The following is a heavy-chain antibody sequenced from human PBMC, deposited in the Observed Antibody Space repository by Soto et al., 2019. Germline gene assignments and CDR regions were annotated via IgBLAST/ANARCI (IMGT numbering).Heavy chain of an antibody. J-gene: IGHJ2*01. CDR2: ISSSSSYI. V-gene: IGHV3-21*01. CDR1: GFTFSSYS. Sequence: EVQLVESGGGLVKPGGSLRLSCAASGFTFSSYSMNWVRQAPGKGLEWVSSISSSSSYIYYADSVKGRFTISRDNAKNSLYLQMNSLRAEDTAVYYCAPVGGGDYDWYFDLWGRGTLVTVSS. CDR3: APVGGGDYDWYFDL. D-gene: IGHD3-16*01.